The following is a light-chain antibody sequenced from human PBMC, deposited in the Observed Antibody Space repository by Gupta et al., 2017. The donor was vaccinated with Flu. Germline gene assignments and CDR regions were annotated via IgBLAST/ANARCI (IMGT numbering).Light chain of an antibody. Sequence: ITCRASQSISSYLNWYQQKPGKAPKFLIYGASSVQSGVPPRFSGSGSGTDFTLIISNLQPEDVATYYCQESYSSSWTFGQGTKVEI. CDR2: GAS. CDR3: QESYSSSWT. CDR1: QSISSY. V-gene: IGKV1-39*01. J-gene: IGKJ1*01.